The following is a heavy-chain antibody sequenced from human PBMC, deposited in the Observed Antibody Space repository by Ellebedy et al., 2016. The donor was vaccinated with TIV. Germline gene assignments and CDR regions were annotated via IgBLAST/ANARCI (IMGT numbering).Heavy chain of an antibody. V-gene: IGHV3-49*04. J-gene: IGHJ4*02. Sequence: GESLKISCAASGFIVSSNYMSWVRQAPGKGLEWVGFIRSKAYVGTTEYAASVKGRFTISRDDSKSIAYLQMNSLKTEDTAVYYCTRSGSFDYWGQGTLVTVSS. CDR3: TRSGSFDY. D-gene: IGHD1-26*01. CDR2: IRSKAYVGTT. CDR1: GFIVSSNY.